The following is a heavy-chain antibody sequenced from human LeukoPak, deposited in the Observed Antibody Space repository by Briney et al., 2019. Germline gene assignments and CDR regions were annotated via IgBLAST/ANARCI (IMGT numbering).Heavy chain of an antibody. D-gene: IGHD3-10*01. J-gene: IGHJ4*02. CDR3: AKLETASYNYGSFES. V-gene: IGHV3-21*01. CDR2: IRGDSVHK. CDR1: GFTFSNLG. Sequence: GGSLRLSCAASGFTFSNLGMNWVRQAAGKVLEWVSSIRGDSVHKYYADSVRGRFTISRDNAKNSLYLQLNSLRAEDTAVYYCAKLETASYNYGSFESWGQGTLVTVSS.